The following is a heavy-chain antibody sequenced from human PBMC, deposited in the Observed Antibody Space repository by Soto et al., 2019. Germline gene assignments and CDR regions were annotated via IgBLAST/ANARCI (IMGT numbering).Heavy chain of an antibody. Sequence: EVPLLESGGGLVQPGGSLRLSCAASGFTFSSYAMSWVRQAPGKGLEWVSVISGSGDSTYYADSVKGRFTISRDNSKNPLYLQMNSLRAEDTAVYYCARRNYVGLYFDYWGQGTLVTVSS. CDR2: ISGSGDST. D-gene: IGHD1-7*01. CDR1: GFTFSSYA. CDR3: ARRNYVGLYFDY. J-gene: IGHJ4*02. V-gene: IGHV3-23*01.